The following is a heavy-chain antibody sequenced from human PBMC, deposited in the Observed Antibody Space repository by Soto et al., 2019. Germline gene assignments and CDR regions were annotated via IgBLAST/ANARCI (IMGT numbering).Heavy chain of an antibody. CDR2: IYYSGST. CDR3: ARVGLLWFGEGGMDV. V-gene: IGHV4-59*01. D-gene: IGHD3-10*01. J-gene: IGHJ6*02. CDR1: GGSISSYY. Sequence: SETLSLTCTVSGGSISSYYWSWIRQPPGKGLEWIGYIYYSGSTNYNPSLKSRVTISVDTSKNQFSLKLSSVTAADTAVYYCARVGLLWFGEGGMDVWGQGTTVTVSS.